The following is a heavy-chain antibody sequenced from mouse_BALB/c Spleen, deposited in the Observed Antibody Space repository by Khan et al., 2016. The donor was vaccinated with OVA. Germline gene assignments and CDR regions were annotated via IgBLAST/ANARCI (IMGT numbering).Heavy chain of an antibody. D-gene: IGHD2-1*01. CDR1: GYTFTSYY. V-gene: IGHV1S81*02. CDR2: INPNNGVS. Sequence: QVQLKQSGAELVKPGASVKISCKASGYTFTSYYLYWVKQRPGQGLEWIGGINPNNGVSHFNEKFKNKATLTVDSSSSTAYMQLNSLTSEDSAGDYWARAGYGNPCAYWGRGTLVTVSA. J-gene: IGHJ3*01. CDR3: ARAGYGNPCAY.